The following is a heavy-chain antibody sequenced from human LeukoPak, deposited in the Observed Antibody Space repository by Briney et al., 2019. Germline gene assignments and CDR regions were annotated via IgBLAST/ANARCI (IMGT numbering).Heavy chain of an antibody. V-gene: IGHV6-1*01. D-gene: IGHD1-26*01. Sequence: SQTLSLTCAISGDSVSSNSAAWNWIRQSPSRGLVWLGSTYYRSKWYNDYAVAVKSRITINPDTSKNQFSLQLNSVTPEDTAVYYCARDTGGWELNYFDYWGQGTLVTVSS. CDR1: GDSVSSNSAA. CDR3: ARDTGGWELNYFDY. J-gene: IGHJ4*02. CDR2: TYYRSKWYN.